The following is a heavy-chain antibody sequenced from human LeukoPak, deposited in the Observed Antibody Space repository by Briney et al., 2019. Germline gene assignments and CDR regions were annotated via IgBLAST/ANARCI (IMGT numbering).Heavy chain of an antibody. D-gene: IGHD2-15*01. J-gene: IGHJ6*02. V-gene: IGHV1-2*02. CDR1: GYTFTDYY. CDR3: ARVGYCSGGSCYSYYYYYGMDV. Sequence: LGASVKVSCKASGYTFTDYYMHWVRQAPGQGLEWMGWINPNSGGKNYAQKFQGRVTMTRDTSISTAYMELSRLRSDDTAVYYCARVGYCSGGSCYSYYYYYGMDVWGQGTTVTVSS. CDR2: INPNSGGK.